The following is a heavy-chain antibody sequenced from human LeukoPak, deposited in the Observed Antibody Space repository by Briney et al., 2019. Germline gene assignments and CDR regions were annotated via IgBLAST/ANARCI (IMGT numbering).Heavy chain of an antibody. CDR1: GYTFTSYA. CDR3: AILSANYDYVWGQTIFD. Sequence: ASVKVSCKASGYTFTSYAMHWVRQAPGQRLEWMGWINAGNGNTKYSQKFQGRVTITRDTSASTAYMELSSLRSEDTAVYYCAILSANYDYVWGQTIFDWGQGTLVTVSS. J-gene: IGHJ4*02. D-gene: IGHD3-16*01. CDR2: INAGNGNT. V-gene: IGHV1-3*01.